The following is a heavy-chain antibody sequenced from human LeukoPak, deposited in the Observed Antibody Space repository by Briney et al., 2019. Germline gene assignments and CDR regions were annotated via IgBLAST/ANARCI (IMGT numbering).Heavy chain of an antibody. J-gene: IGHJ4*02. CDR2: ISSSCGYL. Sequence: GGPLSLPCAVSGFNFNSYSMNWVRQAQGKGLEWVSPISSSCGYLYSAVSAGVRFPFPGDNAKNSLSLQMNSLSAEDTAVYSCARVVATVTTFDYWGQGTLVTVSS. CDR3: ARVVATVTTFDY. V-gene: IGHV3-21*01. CDR1: GFNFNSYS. D-gene: IGHD4-17*01.